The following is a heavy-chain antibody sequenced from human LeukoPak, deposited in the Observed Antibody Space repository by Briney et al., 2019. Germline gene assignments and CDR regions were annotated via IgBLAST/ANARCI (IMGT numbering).Heavy chain of an antibody. CDR2: INTNTENP. Sequence: ASVKVSCKASGYPFTSYAMNWVRQAPGQGLEWMGWINTNTENPTYAQGFTGRFVFSLDTSVSTAYPQISSLEADDTAVYYCARGQPWLPYWGQGSLVTVSS. V-gene: IGHV7-4-1*02. D-gene: IGHD5-24*01. CDR3: ARGQPWLPY. CDR1: GYPFTSYA. J-gene: IGHJ4*02.